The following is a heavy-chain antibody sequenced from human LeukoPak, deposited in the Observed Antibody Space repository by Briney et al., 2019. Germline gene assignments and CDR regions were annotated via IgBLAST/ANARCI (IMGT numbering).Heavy chain of an antibody. D-gene: IGHD2-21*01. J-gene: IGHJ4*02. CDR2: ISGSHGNP. CDR3: ARVTSYSLQTFFDY. Sequence: ASVKVSCKASGYHFPTFGITWVRQAPGQGLEWMGWISGSHGNPNYARKFKRRVTMTTDTSTGTVYMEMTNLRSDDTAVYFCARVTSYSLQTFFDYWGQGTLVAVSS. V-gene: IGHV1-18*01. CDR1: GYHFPTFG.